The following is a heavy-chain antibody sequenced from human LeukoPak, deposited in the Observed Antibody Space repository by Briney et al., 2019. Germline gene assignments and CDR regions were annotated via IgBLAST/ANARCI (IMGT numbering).Heavy chain of an antibody. CDR2: INPSGGST. D-gene: IGHD3-22*01. CDR1: GYTFTSYY. V-gene: IGHV1-46*01. CDR3: ARGHYDSSGYYGVYYYYGMDV. J-gene: IGHJ6*02. Sequence: ASVKVSCKASGYTFTSYYMHWVRQAPGQGLEWMGLINPSGGSTSYAQKFQGRVTMTRDTSTSTVYMELSSLRSEDTAVYYCARGHYDSSGYYGVYYYYGMDVWGQGTTVTVSS.